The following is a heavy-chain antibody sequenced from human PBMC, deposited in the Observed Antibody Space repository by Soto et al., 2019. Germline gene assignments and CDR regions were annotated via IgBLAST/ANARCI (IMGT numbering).Heavy chain of an antibody. J-gene: IGHJ3*02. CDR3: ATDLWIDGISGTTLGQDFFDI. D-gene: IGHD1-20*01. CDR1: GFTFDDYA. CDR2: ISWNSGSM. V-gene: IGHV3-9*01. Sequence: EVQLVESGGGLVHPGRSLRLSCAASGFTFDDYAMHWVRQAPGKGLEWVSGISWNSGSMGYADSVKGRFIISRDNAKNSLYLQMNSLRAEDTALYYCATDLWIDGISGTTLGQDFFDIWGQGTMVTVSS.